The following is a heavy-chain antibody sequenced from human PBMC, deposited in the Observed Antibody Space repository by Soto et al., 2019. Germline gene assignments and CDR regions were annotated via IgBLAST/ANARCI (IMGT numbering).Heavy chain of an antibody. J-gene: IGHJ4*02. CDR1: GFTFSNFN. CDR2: ISASSTTV. Sequence: EVQLVESGGGLVQPGESLRLSCAASGFTFSNFNMHWVRQAPGKGLEWISYISASSTTVYYGDSVKGRFTISRDNAKKSLYLQMNSLRDEDTAVYYCARIYRRDGNKYADYWGQGTLVTVSS. CDR3: ARIYRRDGNKYADY. D-gene: IGHD3-16*02. V-gene: IGHV3-48*02.